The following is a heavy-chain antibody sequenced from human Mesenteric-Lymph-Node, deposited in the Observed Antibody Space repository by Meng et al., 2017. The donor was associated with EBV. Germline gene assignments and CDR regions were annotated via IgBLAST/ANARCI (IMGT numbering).Heavy chain of an antibody. CDR3: ARTYSSTSHFDY. J-gene: IGHJ4*02. CDR2: IYTFNDDT. D-gene: IGHD6-6*01. CDR1: GYIFSHYG. Sequence: QQPQAGAEVKKPWDSVKVSCKTSGYIFSHYGIDWVRQAPGQGLEWMGWIYTFNDDTIYAESFQDRVTLTTDTSTSTVYMELKSLRSDDTAVYYCARTYSSTSHFDYWGQGSLVTVSS. V-gene: IGHV1-18*01.